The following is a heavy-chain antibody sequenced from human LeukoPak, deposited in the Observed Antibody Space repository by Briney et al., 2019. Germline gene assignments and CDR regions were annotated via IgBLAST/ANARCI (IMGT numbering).Heavy chain of an antibody. CDR2: INTNTGNP. D-gene: IGHD1-26*01. J-gene: IGHJ5*02. Sequence: ASVKVSCKASGYTFTSYAMNWVRQAPGQGLEWMGWINTNTGNPTYAQGFTGRFVFSLDTSVSTAYLQISSLKAEDTAVYYCARQTFSGSYYWSWFDPWGQGTLVTVSS. CDR1: GYTFTSYA. CDR3: ARQTFSGSYYWSWFDP. V-gene: IGHV7-4-1*02.